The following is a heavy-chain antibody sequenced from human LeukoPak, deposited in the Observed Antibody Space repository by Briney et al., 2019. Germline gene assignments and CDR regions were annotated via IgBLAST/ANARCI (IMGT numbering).Heavy chain of an antibody. J-gene: IGHJ4*02. V-gene: IGHV3-7*01. D-gene: IGHD2-2*01. CDR2: INQYGSEK. CDR1: GITFSSYG. CDR3: ARDSKSVPSSTSCSFFDY. Sequence: GGSLRLSCAASGITFSSYGMSWVRQAPGKGLEWVSNINQYGSEKYYVDSVKGRFTISRDNAKNSLYLQINSLRAEDTAVYYCARDSKSVPSSTSCSFFDYWGQGTLVTVSS.